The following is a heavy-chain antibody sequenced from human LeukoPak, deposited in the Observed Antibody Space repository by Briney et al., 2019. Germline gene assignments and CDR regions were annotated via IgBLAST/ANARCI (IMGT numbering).Heavy chain of an antibody. CDR1: GGSISTYY. V-gene: IGHV4-4*08. Sequence: SETLSLTCTVSGGSISTYYWSWIRQAPGAGLQWLGYVYTTTTNYNSSLKGRVTISADTSKNQFSLRLSSVTAADTAVYYCARRNIRGYNSFNIWGQGTMVTVSS. J-gene: IGHJ3*02. D-gene: IGHD3-22*01. CDR3: ARRNIRGYNSFNI. CDR2: VYTTTT.